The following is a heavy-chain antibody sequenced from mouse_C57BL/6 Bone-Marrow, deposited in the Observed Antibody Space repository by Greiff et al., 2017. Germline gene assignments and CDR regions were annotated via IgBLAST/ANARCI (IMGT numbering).Heavy chain of an antibody. D-gene: IGHD1-1*01. CDR1: GFTFSSYG. V-gene: IGHV5-6*01. J-gene: IGHJ4*01. CDR3: ARHGGIVAYYYAMDY. CDR2: ISSGGSYT. Sequence: EVKLQESGGDLVKPGGSLKLSCAASGFTFSSYGMSWVRQTPDKRLEWVATISSGGSYTYYPDSVKGRFTISRDNAKNTLYLQMSSLKSEDTAMYYCARHGGIVAYYYAMDYWGQGTSVTVSS.